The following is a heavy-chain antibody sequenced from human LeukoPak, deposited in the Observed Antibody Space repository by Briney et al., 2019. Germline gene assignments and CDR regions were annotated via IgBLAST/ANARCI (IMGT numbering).Heavy chain of an antibody. CDR1: GGSISSGGYY. V-gene: IGHV4-31*03. J-gene: IGHJ3*02. D-gene: IGHD3-10*01. CDR2: IYYSGTT. Sequence: SETLSLTCTVSGGSISSGGYYWTWIRQHPGKGLEWIGHIYYSGTTYYNPSLKSRVTISVDTSKNQFSLKLTSVTAADTAVYYCARDRGNDDFDIWGQGTMVTVSS. CDR3: ARDRGNDDFDI.